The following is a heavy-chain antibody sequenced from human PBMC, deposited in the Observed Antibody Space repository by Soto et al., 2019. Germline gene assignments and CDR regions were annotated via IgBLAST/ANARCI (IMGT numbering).Heavy chain of an antibody. Sequence: SETLSLTCTVSGGSISSYYWSWIRQPPGKGLEWIGYIYYSGSTNYNPSLKSRVTISVDTSKNQFSLKLSSVTAADTAVYYCARSDDGDYVFDYWGQGTLVTVSS. J-gene: IGHJ4*02. CDR2: IYYSGST. CDR1: GGSISSYY. CDR3: ARSDDGDYVFDY. D-gene: IGHD4-17*01. V-gene: IGHV4-59*08.